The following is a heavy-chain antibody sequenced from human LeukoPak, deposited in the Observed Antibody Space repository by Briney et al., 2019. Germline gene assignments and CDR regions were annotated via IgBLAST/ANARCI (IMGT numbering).Heavy chain of an antibody. V-gene: IGHV4-34*01. Sequence: SERRSLTSAVDAGFFSGDYWGWVRHPPRGGREWIGEINNSGSTNYNPPLKSRVTISVDPHKHQFSLKLSPVTAADTAVYYCARGGTIVRGVTTRLSVLGYWGQGTLVTVSS. D-gene: IGHD3-10*01. CDR3: ARGGTIVRGVTTRLSVLGY. J-gene: IGHJ4*02. CDR1: AGFFSGDY. CDR2: INNSGST.